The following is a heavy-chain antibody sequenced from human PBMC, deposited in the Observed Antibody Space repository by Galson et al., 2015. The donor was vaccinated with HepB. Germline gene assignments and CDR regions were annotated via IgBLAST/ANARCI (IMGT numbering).Heavy chain of an antibody. CDR1: GFTFSSYG. CDR2: ISYDGSNK. Sequence: SLRLSCAASGFTFSSYGMHWVRQAPGKGLEWVAVISYDGSNKYYADSVKGRFTISRDNSKNTLYLQMNSLRAEDTAVYYCAKGLVGYYDSSGYYSDYWGQGTLVTVSS. J-gene: IGHJ4*02. CDR3: AKGLVGYYDSSGYYSDY. V-gene: IGHV3-30*18. D-gene: IGHD3-22*01.